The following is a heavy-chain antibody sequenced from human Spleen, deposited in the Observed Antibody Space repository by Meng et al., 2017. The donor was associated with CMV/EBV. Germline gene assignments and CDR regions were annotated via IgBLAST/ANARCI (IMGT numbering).Heavy chain of an antibody. CDR3: ASQITRDYAMDV. D-gene: IGHD1-20*01. Sequence: GGSLRLSCAASGFTFSSYAMHWVRQAPGKGLEWVAVISYDGSNKYYADSVKGRFTISRDNSKNTLFLQMNSLRVEDTALYYCASQITRDYAMDVWGQGTTVTVSS. J-gene: IGHJ6*02. V-gene: IGHV3-30*04. CDR2: ISYDGSNK. CDR1: GFTFSSYA.